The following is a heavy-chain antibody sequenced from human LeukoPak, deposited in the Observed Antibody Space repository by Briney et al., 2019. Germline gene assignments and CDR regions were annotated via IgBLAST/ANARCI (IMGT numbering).Heavy chain of an antibody. CDR2: IYYSGST. CDR3: ARERNYYNALDV. CDR1: GGSVSSGSDY. J-gene: IGHJ6*02. V-gene: IGHV4-61*01. Sequence: SETLSLTCTVSGGSVSSGSDYWTWIRQPPGKGLEWIGYIYYSGSTNYNPSLKSRVTISVDTSKNQFSLKLRSVTAADTAIYYCARERNYYNALDVWGQGTTVTVSS.